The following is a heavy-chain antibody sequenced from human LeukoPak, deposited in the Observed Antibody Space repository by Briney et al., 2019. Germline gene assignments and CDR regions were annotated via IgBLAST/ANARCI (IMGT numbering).Heavy chain of an antibody. V-gene: IGHV3-21*01. CDR2: ITSSGNYI. J-gene: IGHJ4*02. D-gene: IGHD3-9*01. Sequence: PGGSLRLSCAASGFTFSSYSMNWVCQAPGKGLEWVSSITSSGNYIYYADSMKGRFTISRDNAKNSLYLQMNSLRAEDTAVYYCARDRPTLTGYYPFDYWGQGTLVTVSS. CDR3: ARDRPTLTGYYPFDY. CDR1: GFTFSSYS.